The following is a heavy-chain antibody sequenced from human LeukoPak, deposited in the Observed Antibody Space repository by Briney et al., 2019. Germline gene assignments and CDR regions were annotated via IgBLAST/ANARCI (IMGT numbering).Heavy chain of an antibody. CDR3: ARQHSSSGWYVIDY. J-gene: IGHJ4*02. D-gene: IGHD6-19*01. Sequence: SETLSLTCAVYGGSFSGYYWSWIRQPPGKGLEWIGEINHSGSTNYNPSLKSRVTISVDTSKNQFSLKLSSVTAADTAVYYCARQHSSSGWYVIDYWGQGTLVTVSS. V-gene: IGHV4-34*01. CDR1: GGSFSGYY. CDR2: INHSGST.